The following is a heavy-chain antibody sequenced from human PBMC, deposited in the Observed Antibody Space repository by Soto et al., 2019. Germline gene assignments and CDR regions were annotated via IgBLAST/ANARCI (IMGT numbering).Heavy chain of an antibody. J-gene: IGHJ6*02. CDR1: GYTFTSYA. CDR3: ARSLGYCTNGVCPMDV. Sequence: APVKVSSKASGYTFTSYAMHWPRQAPGQRLEWMGWINAGNGNTKYSQKFQGRVTITRDTSASTAYMELSSLRSEDTAVYYCARSLGYCTNGVCPMDVWGQGTTVTVSS. CDR2: INAGNGNT. V-gene: IGHV1-3*01. D-gene: IGHD2-8*01.